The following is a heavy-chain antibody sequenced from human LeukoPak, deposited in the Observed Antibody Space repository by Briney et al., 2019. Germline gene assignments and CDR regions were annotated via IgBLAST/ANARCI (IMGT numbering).Heavy chain of an antibody. CDR2: ISSSGSTI. CDR3: AKDLCAWGPACSGWYFDY. V-gene: IGHV3-48*03. J-gene: IGHJ4*02. CDR1: GFTFSSYE. D-gene: IGHD6-19*01. Sequence: PGGSLRLSCAASGFTFSSYEMNWVRQAPGKGLEWVSYISSSGSTIYYADSVKGRFTISRDNAKNSLYLQMNSLRAEDTAVYYCAKDLCAWGPACSGWYFDYWGQGTLVTVSS.